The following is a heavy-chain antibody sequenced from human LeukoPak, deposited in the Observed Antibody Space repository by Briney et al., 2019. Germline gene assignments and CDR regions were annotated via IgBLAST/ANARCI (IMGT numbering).Heavy chain of an antibody. Sequence: GGSLRLSCAASGFTFSTYGMTWVRQAPGKGLGWVSDIGISSDSTYYADSVKGRFTISRDNSKNTLYLQMNSLRAEDTAVYYCAKRALYGSGTYYFDCWGQGTLVTVSS. CDR3: AKRALYGSGTYYFDC. CDR1: GFTFSTYG. V-gene: IGHV3-23*01. D-gene: IGHD3-10*01. CDR2: IGISSDST. J-gene: IGHJ4*02.